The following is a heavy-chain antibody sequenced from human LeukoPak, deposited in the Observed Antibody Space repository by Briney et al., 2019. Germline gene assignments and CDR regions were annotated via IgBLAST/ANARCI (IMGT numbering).Heavy chain of an antibody. V-gene: IGHV3-64D*06. CDR1: GFTFSSYA. J-gene: IGHJ5*02. CDR3: VKDQFAAAAGYNWFDH. D-gene: IGHD6-13*01. Sequence: GASLRLSCSASGFTFSSYAMHWVRQAPGQGLEYVSAISSNGGSTYYADSVKGRFTISRDNSKNTLYLQMSSLRAEDTAVYYCVKDQFAAAAGYNWFDHWGQGTLVTVSS. CDR2: ISSNGGST.